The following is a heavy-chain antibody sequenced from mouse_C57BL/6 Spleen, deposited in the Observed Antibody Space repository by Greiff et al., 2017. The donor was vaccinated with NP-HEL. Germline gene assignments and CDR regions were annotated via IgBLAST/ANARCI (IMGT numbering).Heavy chain of an antibody. CDR1: GYTFTSYW. V-gene: IGHV1-52*01. J-gene: IGHJ2*01. Sequence: VQLQQPGAELVRPGSSVKLSCKASGYTFTSYWMHWVKQRPIQGLEWIGNIDPSDSEPHYNQKFKDKATLTVDKSSSTAYMQLSSLTSEYSAVYYCARSLFITTVVAHFDYWGQGTTLTVSS. CDR3: ARSLFITTVVAHFDY. CDR2: IDPSDSEP. D-gene: IGHD1-1*01.